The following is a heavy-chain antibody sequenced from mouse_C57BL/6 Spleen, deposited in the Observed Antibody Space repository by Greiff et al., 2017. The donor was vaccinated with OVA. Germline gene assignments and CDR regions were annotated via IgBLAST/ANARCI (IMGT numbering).Heavy chain of an antibody. CDR1: GYTFTDYE. D-gene: IGHD1-1*01. CDR2: IDPETGGT. CDR3: TRLGDGSRYFDV. V-gene: IGHV1-15*01. J-gene: IGHJ1*03. Sequence: QVQLKQSGAELVRPGASVTLSCKASGYTFTDYEMHWVKQTPVHGLEWIGAIDPETGGTAYNQKFKGKAILTADKSSSTAYMELRSLTSEDSAVYYCTRLGDGSRYFDVWGTGTTVTVSS.